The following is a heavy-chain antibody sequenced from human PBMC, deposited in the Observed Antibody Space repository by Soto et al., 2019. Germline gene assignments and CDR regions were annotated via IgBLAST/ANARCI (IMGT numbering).Heavy chain of an antibody. J-gene: IGHJ6*02. D-gene: IGHD3-3*01. CDR3: ARVRHYDFWSGYYKAYYYGMDV. Sequence: PSETLSLTCTVSGDSVISATYYWSWIRQPPGKGLEWIGEINHSGSTNYNPSLKSRVTISVDTSKNQFSLKLSSVTAADTAVYYCARVRHYDFWSGYYKAYYYGMDVWGQGTTVTVSS. CDR1: GDSVISATYY. V-gene: IGHV4-34*01. CDR2: INHSGST.